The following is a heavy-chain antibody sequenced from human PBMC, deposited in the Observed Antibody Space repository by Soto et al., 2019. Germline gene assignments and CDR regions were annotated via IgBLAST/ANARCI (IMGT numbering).Heavy chain of an antibody. Sequence: QVQLQQWGAGLLKPSETLSLTCAVYGGSFSGYYWTWIRQSPEKGLEWIGEVNHSGTTYYNPSLKTRVTTSVHTPKHQFSLKMSSVTAADTAVYYCARGIGYCSSINCYSSRRLRFDSWGQGTLVTVSS. D-gene: IGHD2-2*01. J-gene: IGHJ4*02. CDR2: VNHSGTT. CDR1: GGSFSGYY. V-gene: IGHV4-34*01. CDR3: ARGIGYCSSINCYSSRRLRFDS.